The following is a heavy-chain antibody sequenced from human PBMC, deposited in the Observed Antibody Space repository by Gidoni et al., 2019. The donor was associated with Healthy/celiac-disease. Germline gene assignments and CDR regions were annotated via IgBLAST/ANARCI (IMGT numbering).Heavy chain of an antibody. CDR3: TTPLRYYYDSSGYYPYNWFDP. D-gene: IGHD3-22*01. J-gene: IGHJ5*02. CDR2: IKSKTDGGTT. Sequence: EVQLVESGGGLVKPGGSLRLFCAASGFPFSNAWMSWVREAPGKGLEWVGRIKSKTDGGTTDYAAPVKGRFTISRDDSKNTLYLQMNSLKTEDTAVYYCTTPLRYYYDSSGYYPYNWFDPWGQGTLVTVSS. V-gene: IGHV3-15*01. CDR1: GFPFSNAW.